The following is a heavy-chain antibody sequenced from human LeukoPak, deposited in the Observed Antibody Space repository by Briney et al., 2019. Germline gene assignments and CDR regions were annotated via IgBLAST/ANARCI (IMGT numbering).Heavy chain of an antibody. D-gene: IGHD3-16*01. J-gene: IGHJ6*02. CDR1: GFTFNRYT. CDR3: ARDGGLYGMDV. Sequence: GGSLRLSCSASGFTFNRYTMHWVRQAPGKGLEWVSGINWSGGRTGYADSVKGRLTISRDDAKNSLYLQMNSLRGEDTALYYCARDGGLYGMDVWGQGTTVTVSS. V-gene: IGHV3-20*04. CDR2: INWSGGRT.